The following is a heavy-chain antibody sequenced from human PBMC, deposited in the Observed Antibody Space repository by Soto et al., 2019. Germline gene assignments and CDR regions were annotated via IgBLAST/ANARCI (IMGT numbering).Heavy chain of an antibody. D-gene: IGHD6-19*01. CDR2: IYSGGTT. Sequence: EVQLVESGGGLVQPGGSLRLSCAASGFTVSSNYMSWVRQAQGKGLEWVSFIYSGGTTYYADSVKGRFTISRHNSKNTLYLQMNSLRAEDTAVYYCARVQDSSGWDSYYYNGMDVWGLGTTVTVSS. CDR3: ARVQDSSGWDSYYYNGMDV. J-gene: IGHJ6*02. CDR1: GFTVSSNY. V-gene: IGHV3-53*04.